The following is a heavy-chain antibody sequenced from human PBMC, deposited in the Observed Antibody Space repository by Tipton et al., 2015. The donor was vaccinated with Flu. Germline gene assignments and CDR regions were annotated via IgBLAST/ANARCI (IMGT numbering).Heavy chain of an antibody. CDR2: IHHSGTT. CDR3: ARVSPRRVTAIVVVMLPEGYFDY. J-gene: IGHJ4*02. Sequence: TLSLTCAVSGGSISSNNWWSWVRQPPGRGLEWIGEIHHSGTTDYEPSLKSRVTISVDKSKNQFSLKLNSVTAADTAVYYCARVSPRRVTAIVVVMLPEGYFDYWGQGTLVVVSS. V-gene: IGHV4-4*02. CDR1: GGSISSNNW. D-gene: IGHD3-22*01.